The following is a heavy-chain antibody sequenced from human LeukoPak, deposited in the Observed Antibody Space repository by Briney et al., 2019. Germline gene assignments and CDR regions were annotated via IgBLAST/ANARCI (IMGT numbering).Heavy chain of an antibody. Sequence: GGSLRLSCAASGFTFSSYWMSWVRQAPGKGLEWVANIKQDGSEKYYVDSVKGRFTISRDNAKNSLYLQMNSLRAEDTAVYYCARGRSSGWYVSYYYMDVWGKGTTVTISS. CDR2: IKQDGSEK. V-gene: IGHV3-7*04. J-gene: IGHJ6*03. CDR1: GFTFSSYW. D-gene: IGHD6-19*01. CDR3: ARGRSSGWYVSYYYMDV.